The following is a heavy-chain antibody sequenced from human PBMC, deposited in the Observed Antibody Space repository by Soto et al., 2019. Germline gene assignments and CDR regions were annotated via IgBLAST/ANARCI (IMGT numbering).Heavy chain of an antibody. J-gene: IGHJ6*02. CDR3: VRQGIDYLHGLVDV. CDR2: VYYTADT. CDR1: SGPSRSHN. Sequence: QVQVQQSGPGLVKPSETLSLTCTVSSGPSRSHNWGWIRQPPGRGLEWIGYVYYTADTSYNPSLKSPVTISADTSTNHISLTLRSVTAADAAVYYCVRQGIDYLHGLVDVWGQGTTVSVSS. V-gene: IGHV4-59*08. D-gene: IGHD5-12*01.